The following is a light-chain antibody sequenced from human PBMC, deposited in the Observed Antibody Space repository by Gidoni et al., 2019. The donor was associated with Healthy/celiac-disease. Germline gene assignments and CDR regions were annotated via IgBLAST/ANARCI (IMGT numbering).Light chain of an antibody. CDR3: QQYNSYPWT. J-gene: IGKJ1*01. Sequence: DIQMTQSPSALSASVGDRVTITCRASQSISSWLAWYQQKPGKAPKLLIYKASSLESGVPSRFGGSGSGTEFTLTISSLQPDDFATYCCQQYNSYPWTFGQXTKVEIK. CDR2: KAS. V-gene: IGKV1-5*03. CDR1: QSISSW.